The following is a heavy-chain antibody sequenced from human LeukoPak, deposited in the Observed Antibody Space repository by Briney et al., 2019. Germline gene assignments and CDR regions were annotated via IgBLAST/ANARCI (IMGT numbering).Heavy chain of an antibody. D-gene: IGHD3-3*01. V-gene: IGHV3-21*01. CDR2: ISSSSSYI. CDR1: GFTFSSHS. CDR3: ASPVGSGYLNVVDY. J-gene: IGHJ4*02. Sequence: GGSLRLSCAASGFTFSSHSMNWVRQAPGKGLEWVSSISSSSSYIYYADSVKGRFTISRDNAKNSLYLQMNSLRAEDTAVYYCASPVGSGYLNVVDYWGQGTLVTVSS.